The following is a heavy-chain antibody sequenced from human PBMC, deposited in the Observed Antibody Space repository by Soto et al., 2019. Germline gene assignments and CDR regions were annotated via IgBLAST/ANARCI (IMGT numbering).Heavy chain of an antibody. Sequence: QVQLVQSGAEVKKPGASVKVSCKASGYTFTSYGISWVRQAPGQGLEWMGWISAYNGNTNYAQKLQGRVTMTTDTSKNTAYMEIRSLRSDDTAVYYCARDNGSSGWYGSRYYFDYWGQGTLVTVSS. CDR1: GYTFTSYG. CDR2: ISAYNGNT. J-gene: IGHJ4*02. V-gene: IGHV1-18*01. CDR3: ARDNGSSGWYGSRYYFDY. D-gene: IGHD6-19*01.